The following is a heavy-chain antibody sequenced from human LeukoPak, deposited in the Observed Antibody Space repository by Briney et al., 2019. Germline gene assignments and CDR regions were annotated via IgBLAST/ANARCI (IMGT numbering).Heavy chain of an antibody. V-gene: IGHV3-23*01. D-gene: IGHD3-3*01. CDR1: GFTFSNAW. CDR3: ARVLRFLEWLLSTYYYGMDV. Sequence: GGSLRLSCAASGFTFSNAWMNWVRQAPGKGLEWVSAISGSGGSTYYADSVKGRFTISRDNSKNTLYLQMNSLRAEDTAVYYCARVLRFLEWLLSTYYYGMDVWGQGTTVTVSS. J-gene: IGHJ6*02. CDR2: ISGSGGST.